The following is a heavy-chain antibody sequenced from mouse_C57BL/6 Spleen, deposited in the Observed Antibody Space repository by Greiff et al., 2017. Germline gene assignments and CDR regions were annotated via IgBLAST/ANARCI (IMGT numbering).Heavy chain of an antibody. D-gene: IGHD1-1*01. CDR3: ARHRPRYGSSSYWYFDV. V-gene: IGHV5-6*02. J-gene: IGHJ1*03. CDR2: ISSGGSYT. CDR1: GFTFSSYG. Sequence: EVKLVESGGDLVKPGGSLKLSCAASGFTFSSYGMSWVRQTPDKRLEWVATISSGGSYTYYPDSVKGRFTISRDNAKNTLYLQMSSLKSEDTAMYYCARHRPRYGSSSYWYFDVWGTGTTVTVSS.